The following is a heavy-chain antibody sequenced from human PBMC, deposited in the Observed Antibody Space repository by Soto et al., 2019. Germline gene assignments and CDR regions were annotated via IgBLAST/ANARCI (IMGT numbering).Heavy chain of an antibody. V-gene: IGHV2-5*02. Sequence: QITLKESGPTLVKPTQTLTLTCTFSGFSLRISGVGVGWIRQPPGKALEWLALIYWDDDKRYSPSLKSRLTITKHTSKHQVVLTMTDMNTVETATYYCAHSATVSDAFDIWGQGTMVRVPS. CDR1: GFSLRISGVG. J-gene: IGHJ3*02. CDR2: IYWDDDK. D-gene: IGHD2-15*01. CDR3: AHSATVSDAFDI.